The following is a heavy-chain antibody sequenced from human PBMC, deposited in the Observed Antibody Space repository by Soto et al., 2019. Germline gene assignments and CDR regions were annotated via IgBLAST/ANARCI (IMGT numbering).Heavy chain of an antibody. J-gene: IGHJ4*02. D-gene: IGHD3-10*01. V-gene: IGHV2-5*02. CDR3: AHHPYYGLGGYSFDY. CDR2: IYWDDDK. Sequence: QITLKESGPTLVRPTQTLTLTCTFSGFSLTTSGVGVGWIRQPPGKALEWLAVIYWDDDKRYSSSLKSRLTITTDTSKNQVVLTMTNMDPVDTATYYCAHHPYYGLGGYSFDYWGQGTLVTVSS. CDR1: GFSLTTSGVG.